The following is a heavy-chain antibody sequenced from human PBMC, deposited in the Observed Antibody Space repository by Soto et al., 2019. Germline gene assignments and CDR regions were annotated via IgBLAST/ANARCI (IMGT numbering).Heavy chain of an antibody. Sequence: GGSLRLSCSASGFTFSSYAMHWVRQAPGKGLEYVSGLTSQGGIKFYADSVKGRFTTSRDNSNYTLDLQMTSLRPEDTAVYYCVKDLTLPGSRAFDIWGQGILVTVSS. CDR3: VKDLTLPGSRAFDI. V-gene: IGHV3-64D*06. CDR2: LTSQGGIK. CDR1: GFTFSSYA. J-gene: IGHJ4*02. D-gene: IGHD1-26*01.